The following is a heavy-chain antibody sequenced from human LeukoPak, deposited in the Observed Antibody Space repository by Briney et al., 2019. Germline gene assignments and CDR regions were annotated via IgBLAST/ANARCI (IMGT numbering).Heavy chain of an antibody. CDR2: ISYDGSNK. CDR3: ARGGRGYYDSSGYYLADYFDY. V-gene: IGHV3-30-3*01. CDR1: GFTFSSYA. D-gene: IGHD3-22*01. J-gene: IGHJ4*02. Sequence: GGSLRLSCAASGFTFSSYAMHWVRQAPGKGLEWVAVISYDGSNKYYADSVKGRFTISRDNSKNTLYLQMNSLRAEDTAVYYCARGGRGYYDSSGYYLADYFDYWGQGTLVTVSS.